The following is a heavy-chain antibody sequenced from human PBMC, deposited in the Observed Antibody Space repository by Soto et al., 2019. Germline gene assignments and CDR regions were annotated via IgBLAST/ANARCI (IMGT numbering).Heavy chain of an antibody. CDR3: ARLGGYYQAFDS. CDR2: ISYSGST. D-gene: IGHD3-22*01. V-gene: IGHV4-59*08. J-gene: IGHJ4*02. CDR1: GGSISSYY. Sequence: SETLSLTCTVSGGSISSYYWSWIRQPPGKGLEWIGYISYSGSTNYNPSLKSRVTISVDSSKNQFSLKLDSVTAADTAVYYCARLGGYYQAFDSWGQGTLVTVSS.